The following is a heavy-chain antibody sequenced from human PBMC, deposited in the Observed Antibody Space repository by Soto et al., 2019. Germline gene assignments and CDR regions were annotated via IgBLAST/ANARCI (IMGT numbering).Heavy chain of an antibody. D-gene: IGHD2-15*01. CDR1: GGSVSSGSYY. CDR3: ARGRWYSTIGMDV. CDR2: IYYSGST. Sequence: SETLSLTCTVSGGSVSSGSYYWSWIRQPPGKGLEWIGYIYYSGSTNYNPSLKSRVTISVDTSKNQFSLKLSSVTAADTAVYYCARGRWYSTIGMDVWDQGTTVTVSS. V-gene: IGHV4-61*01. J-gene: IGHJ6*02.